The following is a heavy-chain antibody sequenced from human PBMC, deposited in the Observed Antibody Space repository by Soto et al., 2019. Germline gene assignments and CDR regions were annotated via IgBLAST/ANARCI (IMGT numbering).Heavy chain of an antibody. V-gene: IGHV4-31*03. CDR1: GGSISSGGYY. D-gene: IGHD3-22*01. CDR2: IYYSGST. J-gene: IGHJ5*02. Sequence: QVQLQESGPGLVKPSQTLSLTCTVSGGSISSGGYYWSWIRQHPGKGLEWIGYIYYSGSTYYNPSLKSRLTISGDTSKNQFSLKQSSVTAADTAVYYCARAGRGYYYEGSGSVGFDPWGQGTLVTVSS. CDR3: ARAGRGYYYEGSGSVGFDP.